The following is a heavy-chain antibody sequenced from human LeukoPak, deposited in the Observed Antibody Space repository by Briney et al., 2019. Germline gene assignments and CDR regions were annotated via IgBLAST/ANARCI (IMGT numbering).Heavy chain of an antibody. CDR2: IYNDGKT. V-gene: IGHV3-66*01. CDR1: GFTVSSNY. Sequence: PGGSLRLSCAASGFTVSSNYMSWVRQAPGKGLEWVSIIYNDGKTYFADSVKGRFTISRDSSKNTLYLQMTSLRPEDTALYYCGTSGYLYFDYWGQGTLVTVSS. CDR3: GTSGYLYFDY. J-gene: IGHJ4*02. D-gene: IGHD3-22*01.